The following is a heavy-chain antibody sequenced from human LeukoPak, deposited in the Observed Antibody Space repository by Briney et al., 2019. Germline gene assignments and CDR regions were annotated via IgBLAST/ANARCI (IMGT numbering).Heavy chain of an antibody. V-gene: IGHV4-59*08. CDR1: GGSISSYY. CDR2: IYYSGST. CDR3: ARVVKRTKYDY. Sequence: SETLSLTCTVSGGSISSYYWSWIRQPPEEGLEWIGYIYYSGSTNYNPSLKSRVALSVDTSKNQFSLRLSSVTAADTAVYYCARVVKRTKYDYWGQGTLVTVSS. D-gene: IGHD2-15*01. J-gene: IGHJ4*02.